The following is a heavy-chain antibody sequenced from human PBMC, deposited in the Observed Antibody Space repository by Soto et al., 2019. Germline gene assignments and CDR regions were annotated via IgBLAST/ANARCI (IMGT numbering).Heavy chain of an antibody. J-gene: IGHJ4*02. CDR1: GFTFSGYA. CDR2: ISSSGTTL. CDR3: ARTYYGSGSYWWDY. D-gene: IGHD3-10*01. V-gene: IGHV3-48*02. Sequence: GGSLRLSCAASGFTFSGYAMNWVRQAPGKGLEWISYISSSGTTLYYADSVRGRFTMSRDNAKNSLYLQMISLREEDTAVYFCARTYYGSGSYWWDYWGQGSLVTVSS.